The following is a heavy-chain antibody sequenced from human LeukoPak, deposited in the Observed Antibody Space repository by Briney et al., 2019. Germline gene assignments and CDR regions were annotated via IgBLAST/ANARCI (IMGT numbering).Heavy chain of an antibody. CDR3: ARHVSYCTSTRCNNEGGYFDY. V-gene: IGHV4-39*01. CDR1: GGSISSSSYY. Sequence: SETLSLTCTVSGGSISSSSYYWGWIRQPPGKGLEWIGSIYYSGSTYYNPSLKSPLTISVDTSKNQFSLKLSSVTAADTAVYYCARHVSYCTSTRCNNEGGYFDYWGQGTLVTVSS. D-gene: IGHD2-2*02. J-gene: IGHJ4*02. CDR2: IYYSGST.